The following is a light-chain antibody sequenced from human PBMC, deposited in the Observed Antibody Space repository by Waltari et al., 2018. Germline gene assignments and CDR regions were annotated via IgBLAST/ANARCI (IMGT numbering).Light chain of an antibody. CDR2: AGS. Sequence: EIVLTQSPGTLSLSPGERVTLSCRASQSVTSSFLVWYQQKPGQAPRLLIYAGSTRATGIPDRFSGSGSATDFTLTISRLEPEDFAVYYCQQRTDWLWTFGQGTKVEIK. CDR3: QQRTDWLWT. CDR1: QSVTSSF. V-gene: IGKV3D-20*02. J-gene: IGKJ1*01.